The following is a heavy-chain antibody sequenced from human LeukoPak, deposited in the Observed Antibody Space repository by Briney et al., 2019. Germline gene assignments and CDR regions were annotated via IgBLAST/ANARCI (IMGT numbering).Heavy chain of an antibody. CDR3: ARGAVKLATTNAFDI. CDR2: IYPGDSDT. D-gene: IGHD6-13*01. V-gene: IGHV5-51*01. J-gene: IGHJ3*02. CDR1: GYSFVSYW. Sequence: GESLKISCKGSGYSFVSYWIGWVRQMPGKGLEWMGIIYPGDSDTRYSPSFQGQVTMSADKSISIAYLQWSDLKASDTAMYYCARGAVKLATTNAFDIWGQGTMVTVSS.